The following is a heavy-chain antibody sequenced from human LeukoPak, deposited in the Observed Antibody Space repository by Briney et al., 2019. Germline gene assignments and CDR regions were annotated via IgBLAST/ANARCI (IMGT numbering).Heavy chain of an antibody. D-gene: IGHD4-17*01. CDR1: GGTFSSYA. J-gene: IGHJ4*02. Sequence: SVKVSCKASGGTFSSYAISWVRQAPGQGLEWMGEIIPIFGTANYAQKFQGRVTITADESTSTAYMELSSLRSEDTAVYYCARLEITTVTTSDYWGQGTLVTVSS. CDR3: ARLEITTVTTSDY. V-gene: IGHV1-69*13. CDR2: IIPIFGTA.